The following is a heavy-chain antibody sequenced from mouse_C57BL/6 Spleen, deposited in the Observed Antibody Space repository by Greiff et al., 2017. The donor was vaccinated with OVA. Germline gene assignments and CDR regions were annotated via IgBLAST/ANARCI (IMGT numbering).Heavy chain of an antibody. D-gene: IGHD4-1*01. V-gene: IGHV5-4*03. CDR2: ISDGGSYT. CDR1: GFTFSSYA. J-gene: IGHJ2*01. CDR3: ARALTGFDY. Sequence: EVKLEESGGGLVKPGGSLKLSCAASGFTFSSYAMSWVRQTPEKRLEWVATISDGGSYTYYPDNVKGRFTISRDNAKNNLYLQMSHLKSEDTAMYYCARALTGFDYWGQGTTLTVSS.